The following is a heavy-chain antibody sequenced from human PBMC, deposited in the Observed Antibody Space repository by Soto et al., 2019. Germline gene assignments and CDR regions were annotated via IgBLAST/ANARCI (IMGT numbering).Heavy chain of an antibody. Sequence: QVQLVQSGAEVKKPGASVKVSCKASGYTFTSYGISWVRQAPGQGLEWMGWISAYNGNTNYAQKRQGRVTMTTDTSTSTAYMELRSRRSDDTAVYYGARETAMVNPWVFDYWGQGTLVTVSS. V-gene: IGHV1-18*01. CDR1: GYTFTSYG. CDR3: ARETAMVNPWVFDY. CDR2: ISAYNGNT. J-gene: IGHJ4*02. D-gene: IGHD5-18*01.